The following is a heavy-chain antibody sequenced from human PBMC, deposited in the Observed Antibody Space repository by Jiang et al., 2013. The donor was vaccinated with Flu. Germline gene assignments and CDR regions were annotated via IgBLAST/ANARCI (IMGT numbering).Heavy chain of an antibody. CDR3: ARRVGYLGGSYYSYYFDH. J-gene: IGHJ4*02. Sequence: EYGSGLVKPSETLSLTCTVSGDSISGYYWSWIRQPPGKGLECIGYIYFTGTTKYNPSLKSRVTISVDTSKNQFSLKLTSVAAADTAVYYCARRVGYLGGSYYSYYFDHWGQGTLVTVSS. CDR1: GDSISGYY. CDR2: IYFTGTT. D-gene: IGHD1-26*01. V-gene: IGHV4-59*01.